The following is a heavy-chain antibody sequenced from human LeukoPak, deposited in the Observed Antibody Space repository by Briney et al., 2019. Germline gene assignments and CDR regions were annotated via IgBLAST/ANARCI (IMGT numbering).Heavy chain of an antibody. J-gene: IGHJ4*02. CDR3: ARGGGWDQLLCHF. D-gene: IGHD2-2*01. CDR2: IKQDGSET. V-gene: IGHV3-7*01. Sequence: GGSLRLSCAASGFRFGDYWMNWVRQAPGKGLEWLATIKQDGSETHYVDSMKGRLSIFRDNAKQSLYLEINGLRADDTAVYYCARGGGWDQLLCHFWGQGTLVTVSS. CDR1: GFRFGDYW.